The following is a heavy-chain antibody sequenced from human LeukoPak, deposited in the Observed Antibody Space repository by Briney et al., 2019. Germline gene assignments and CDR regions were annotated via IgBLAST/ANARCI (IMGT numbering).Heavy chain of an antibody. V-gene: IGHV4-59*01. CDR3: ARDNNDYDDAFDI. D-gene: IGHD4-17*01. CDR2: IYYSGST. CDR1: GGSISSYY. Sequence: PSETLSLTCTVSGGSISSYYWSWIRQPPGRGLEWIGYIYYSGSTNYNPSLKSRVTISVDTSKNQFSLKLSSVTAADTAVYYCARDNNDYDDAFDIWGQGTMVTVSS. J-gene: IGHJ3*02.